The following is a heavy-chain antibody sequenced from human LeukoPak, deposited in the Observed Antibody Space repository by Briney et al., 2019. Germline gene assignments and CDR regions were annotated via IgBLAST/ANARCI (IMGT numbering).Heavy chain of an antibody. D-gene: IGHD5-12*01. CDR3: ARVAVGGYDVS. V-gene: IGHV4-34*01. CDR1: GGSFSGYY. J-gene: IGHJ4*02. Sequence: PSETLSLTCAVYGGSFSGYYWSWIRQPPGKGLEWIGEINHSGSTNYNPSLKSRVTISVDTSKNQFSLKLSSVTAADTAVYYCARVAVGGYDVSWGQGTLVTVSS. CDR2: INHSGST.